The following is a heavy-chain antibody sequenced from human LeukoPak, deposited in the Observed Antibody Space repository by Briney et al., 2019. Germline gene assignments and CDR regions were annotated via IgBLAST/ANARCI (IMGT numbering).Heavy chain of an antibody. CDR3: ARAFRTSNYYDSSGTEALGY. J-gene: IGHJ4*02. CDR1: GYTFTGYY. V-gene: IGHV1-2*02. CDR2: INPNSGGT. Sequence: ASVKVSCKASGYTFTGYYMHWVRQPPGQGLEWMGWINPNSGGTNYAQKFQGRVTMTRDTAISTAYMEMSRLRSDDTAVYYCARAFRTSNYYDSSGTEALGYWGQGTLVTVSS. D-gene: IGHD3-22*01.